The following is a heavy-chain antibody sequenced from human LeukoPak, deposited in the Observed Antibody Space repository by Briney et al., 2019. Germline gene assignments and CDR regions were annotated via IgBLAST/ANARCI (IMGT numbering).Heavy chain of an antibody. D-gene: IGHD2-15*01. CDR1: GGTFSSYA. Sequence: SVKVSCKASGGTFSSYAISWVRQAPGQGLEWMGGIIPIFGTANYAQRFQGRVTITADESTSTAYMELSSLRSEDTATYYCAKDYCRDGNCPFPFLDSWGQGTLVTVSS. CDR3: AKDYCRDGNCPFPFLDS. CDR2: IIPIFGTA. V-gene: IGHV1-69*13. J-gene: IGHJ4*02.